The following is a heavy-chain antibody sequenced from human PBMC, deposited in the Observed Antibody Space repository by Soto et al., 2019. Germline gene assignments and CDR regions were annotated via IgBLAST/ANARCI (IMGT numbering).Heavy chain of an antibody. J-gene: IGHJ4*02. Sequence: GGSLRLSCAASGFTFSSYSMNWVRQAPGKGLEWVSSISSSSSYIYYADSVKGRFTISRDNAKNSLYLQMNSLRAEDTAVYYCARDTYVVVPAAAAYWGQGTLVTVSS. CDR2: ISSSSSYI. V-gene: IGHV3-21*01. D-gene: IGHD2-2*01. CDR3: ARDTYVVVPAAAAY. CDR1: GFTFSSYS.